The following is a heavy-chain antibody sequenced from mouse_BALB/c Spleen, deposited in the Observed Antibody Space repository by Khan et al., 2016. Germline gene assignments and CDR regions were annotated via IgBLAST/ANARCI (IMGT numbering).Heavy chain of an antibody. V-gene: IGHV6-6*01. CDR2: IRSKANTHAT. CDR1: GFTFSDAW. CDR3: TTVITTVDY. Sequence: EVKLEESGGGLVQPGGSMKLSCAASGFTFSDAWMDWVRQSPEKGLEWVAEIRSKANTHATYYAESVKGRFTISRDDSKSSVYLQMNSLRAEDTGSYYCTTVITTVDYWGQGTTLTVSS. D-gene: IGHD1-1*01. J-gene: IGHJ2*01.